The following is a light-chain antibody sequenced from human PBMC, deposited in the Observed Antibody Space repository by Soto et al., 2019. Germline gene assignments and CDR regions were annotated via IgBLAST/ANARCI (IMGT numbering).Light chain of an antibody. V-gene: IGLV2-14*01. Sequence: QSVLTQPASVSGPPGQSITISCTGTSSDVGAYNYVSWYQHHPGKAPRLVIYDVTNRPSGISDRFSGSKSGNTASLTISGLLAEDEADYYCTSCTSISTYVFGTGTKLTVL. J-gene: IGLJ1*01. CDR1: SSDVGAYNY. CDR2: DVT. CDR3: TSCTSISTYV.